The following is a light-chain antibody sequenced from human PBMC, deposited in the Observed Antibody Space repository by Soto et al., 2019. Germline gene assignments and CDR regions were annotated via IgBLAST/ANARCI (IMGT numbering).Light chain of an antibody. Sequence: EIVMTQSPATLSVSPGERATLSCRASQSVSSNLAWYQQKPGQAPRLLIDGASTRATGIPARFSGSGSGTEFTLTISSLQSEDFAVYYCQQYINWPLTFGGGTRVEIK. CDR3: QQYINWPLT. CDR2: GAS. CDR1: QSVSSN. J-gene: IGKJ4*01. V-gene: IGKV3-15*01.